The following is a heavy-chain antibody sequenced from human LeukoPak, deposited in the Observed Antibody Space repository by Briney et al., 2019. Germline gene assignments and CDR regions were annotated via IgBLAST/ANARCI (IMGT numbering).Heavy chain of an antibody. CDR2: IYYGGST. Sequence: PSETLSLTCTVSGGSISSYYWSWIRQPPGKGLEWIGYIYYGGSTNYNPSLKSRVTISVDTSKNQFSLKLSSVTAADTAVYYCARGRGYCSSTSCYFGWFDPWGQGTLVTVSS. D-gene: IGHD2-2*01. J-gene: IGHJ5*02. CDR1: GGSISSYY. CDR3: ARGRGYCSSTSCYFGWFDP. V-gene: IGHV4-59*01.